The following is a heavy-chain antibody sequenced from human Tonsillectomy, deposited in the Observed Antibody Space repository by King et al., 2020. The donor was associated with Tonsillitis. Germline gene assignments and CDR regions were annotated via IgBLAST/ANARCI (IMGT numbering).Heavy chain of an antibody. J-gene: IGHJ4*02. CDR3: ARAGDYYDSSGYYGSYYFDY. CDR2: IYYSGST. Sequence: VQLQESGPGLVKPSETLSLTCTVSGGSISSYYWSWIRQPPGKGLEWIVSIYYSGSTNYNPSLKSRVTISVDTSKNQFSLKLSFVTAADTAVYYCARAGDYYDSSGYYGSYYFDYWGQGTLVTVSS. CDR1: GGSISSYY. V-gene: IGHV4-59*01. D-gene: IGHD3-22*01.